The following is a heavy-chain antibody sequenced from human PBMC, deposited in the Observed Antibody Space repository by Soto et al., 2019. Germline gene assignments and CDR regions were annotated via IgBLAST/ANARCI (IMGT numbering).Heavy chain of an antibody. J-gene: IGHJ6*02. Sequence: PSETLSLTCAVSGGSFTSNNWCTWVRQPPGQGLEWIGYIYHSGSTYYNPSLKSRVTISVDRSKNQFSLKLSSVTAADTAVYYCARGGRVAAAEYYYYGMDVWGQGTTVTVS. D-gene: IGHD6-13*01. CDR1: GGSFTSNNW. CDR3: ARGGRVAAAEYYYYGMDV. CDR2: IYHSGST. V-gene: IGHV4-4*02.